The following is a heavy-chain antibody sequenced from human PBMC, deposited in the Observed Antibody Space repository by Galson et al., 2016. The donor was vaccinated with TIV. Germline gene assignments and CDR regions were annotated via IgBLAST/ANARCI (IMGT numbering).Heavy chain of an antibody. D-gene: IGHD4-17*01. Sequence: SVKVSCKASGYSLSRSAMNWVRQAPGQGLEWMGWINTRNGNPTYAQGFTGRFVFSLDASVSTAYLQINSLKPEDTTVYYCARSGDYSYYFYYMDVWAKGTTVTVSS. CDR2: INTRNGNP. CDR1: GYSLSRSA. J-gene: IGHJ6*03. CDR3: ARSGDYSYYFYYMDV. V-gene: IGHV7-4-1*02.